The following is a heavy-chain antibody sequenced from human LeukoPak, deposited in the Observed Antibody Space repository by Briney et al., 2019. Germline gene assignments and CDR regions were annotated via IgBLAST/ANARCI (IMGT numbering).Heavy chain of an antibody. CDR3: AKDPHYYCDSSGYYSDY. CDR2: IRYDGTNK. Sequence: QTGGSLRLSCAASGFTFSGYGMHWVRQAPGKGLEWVSYIRYDGTNKYYADSVKGRFTSSRDNPKNTLYLQMNSLRAEDTAVYYCAKDPHYYCDSSGYYSDYWGQGTLVTVSS. CDR1: GFTFSGYG. D-gene: IGHD3-22*01. J-gene: IGHJ4*02. V-gene: IGHV3-30*02.